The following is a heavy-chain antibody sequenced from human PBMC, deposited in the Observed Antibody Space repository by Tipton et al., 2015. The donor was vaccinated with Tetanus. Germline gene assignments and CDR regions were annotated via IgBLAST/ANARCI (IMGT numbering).Heavy chain of an antibody. J-gene: IGHJ2*01. CDR1: GYDFTKYS. CDR2: ISPDDSQA. Sequence: VQLVQSGAEMKKPGESLKISCQASGYDFTKYSIAWVRHMPGKGLEWMGIISPDDSQAIHSPSFQGHVTVSADKSVMTAYLQWRRLTVADSAIFYCARRRSAILSGGYHWCLDLWGRGTLVAVSS. V-gene: IGHV5-51*01. CDR3: ARRRSAILSGGYHWCLDL. D-gene: IGHD3-22*01.